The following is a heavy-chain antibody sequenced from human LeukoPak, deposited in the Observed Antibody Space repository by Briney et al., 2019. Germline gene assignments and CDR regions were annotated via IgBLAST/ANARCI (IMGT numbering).Heavy chain of an antibody. CDR2: ISYDGSNK. D-gene: IGHD3-10*01. J-gene: IGHJ4*02. CDR3: ARAFWFGELLSDY. V-gene: IGHV3-30-3*01. Sequence: GGSLRLSCAASGFTFSSYAMHWVRQAPGKGLEWVAVISYDGSNKYYADSVKGRFTISRDNSKNTLYLQMNSLRAEDTAVYYCARAFWFGELLSDYWGQGTLVTVSS. CDR1: GFTFSSYA.